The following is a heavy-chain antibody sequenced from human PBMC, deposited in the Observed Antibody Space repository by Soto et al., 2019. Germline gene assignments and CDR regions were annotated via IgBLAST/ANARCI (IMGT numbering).Heavy chain of an antibody. CDR2: INAANGNT. D-gene: IGHD2-15*01. Sequence: ASVKVSCKASGYTFSNNAIHWVRQAPGQRLEWMGWINAANGNTKYSQKFQGRVTITRDTSASTAYMELSSLRSEDTAVYYCARDQGLCSGGSCWGYFDYWGQGTLVTVSS. CDR1: GYTFSNNA. CDR3: ARDQGLCSGGSCWGYFDY. V-gene: IGHV1-3*01. J-gene: IGHJ4*02.